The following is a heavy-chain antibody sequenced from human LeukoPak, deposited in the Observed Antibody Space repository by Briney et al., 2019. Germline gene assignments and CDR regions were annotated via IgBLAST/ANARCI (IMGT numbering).Heavy chain of an antibody. V-gene: IGHV1-18*01. CDR3: ATFYGSSGYYWFDP. Sequence: ASVKVSCKASGYTFTSYGITWVRQAPGQGPEWMGWISAYNGHTNYAQKLQGRVTMTTDTSTNTGYMELRSLRSDDTAVYYCATFYGSSGYYWFDPWGQGTLVTVSS. CDR1: GYTFTSYG. CDR2: ISAYNGHT. J-gene: IGHJ5*02. D-gene: IGHD3-22*01.